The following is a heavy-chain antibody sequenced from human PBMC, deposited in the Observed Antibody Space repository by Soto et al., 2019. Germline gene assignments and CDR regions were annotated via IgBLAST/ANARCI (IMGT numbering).Heavy chain of an antibody. V-gene: IGHV3-21*01. CDR1: GFTFSSYS. CDR2: ISSSRSYL. D-gene: IGHD6-19*01. J-gene: IGHJ1*01. CDR3: ARDLSDSSGWYSTYFQH. Sequence: EVQLVESGGGLVKPGGSLRLSCAASGFTFSSYSMNWVRQAPGKGLEWVSSISSSRSYLYYADSVKGRFTISRDNAKNSLYLQMNSLRADDTAVYYCARDLSDSSGWYSTYFQHWGRGTLVTVSS.